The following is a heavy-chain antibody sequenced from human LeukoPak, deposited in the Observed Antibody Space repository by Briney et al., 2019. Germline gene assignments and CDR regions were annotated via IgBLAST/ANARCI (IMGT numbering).Heavy chain of an antibody. CDR2: IRYDGSNK. Sequence: GGSLRLSCAASGFTFSSYGMHWVRQAPGKGLEWVAFIRYDGSNKYYADSVKGRFTISRDNSKNTLYLQMNSLRAEDTAVYYCAKVPEQLTYRGAFDIWGQGTMVTVSS. V-gene: IGHV3-30*02. CDR3: AKVPEQLTYRGAFDI. D-gene: IGHD6-13*01. CDR1: GFTFSSYG. J-gene: IGHJ3*02.